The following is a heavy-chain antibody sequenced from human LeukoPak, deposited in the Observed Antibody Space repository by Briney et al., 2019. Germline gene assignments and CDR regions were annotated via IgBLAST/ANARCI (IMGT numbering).Heavy chain of an antibody. CDR1: GFRFSSYG. J-gene: IGHJ4*02. V-gene: IGHV3-30*18. CDR2: ISYDGSNK. D-gene: IGHD3-10*01. CDR3: AKDNYYGSGSYSDY. Sequence: PGGSLRLSCAASGFRFSSYGMHWVRQAPGKGLEWVAVISYDGSNKYYADSVKGRFTISRDSSKNTLYLQMNSLRAEDTAVYYCAKDNYYGSGSYSDYWGQGTLVTVSS.